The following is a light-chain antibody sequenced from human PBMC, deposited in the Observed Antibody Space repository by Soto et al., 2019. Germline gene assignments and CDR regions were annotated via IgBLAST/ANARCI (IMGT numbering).Light chain of an antibody. CDR1: SGDVGAYDY. V-gene: IGLV2-14*03. J-gene: IGLJ1*01. CDR2: AVT. Sequence: QSVLTQPASVSGSPGQSSTISCTVTSGDVGAYDYVSWYQQHPGTAPKLLIYAVTNRPSGVSDRCSASKSGNTASMTISRLPAEDAADYYCSSYTTTTREIFGSGTKVTVL. CDR3: SSYTTTTREI.